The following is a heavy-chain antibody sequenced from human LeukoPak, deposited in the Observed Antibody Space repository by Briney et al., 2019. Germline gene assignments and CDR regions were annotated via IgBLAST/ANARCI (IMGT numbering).Heavy chain of an antibody. V-gene: IGHV3-20*01. D-gene: IGHD3-10*01. J-gene: IGHJ4*02. CDR2: IHRNGGST. CDR3: ARGNADFDY. Sequence: PGGSLSLSCAASGFTSDDYGMSWVRQAPGKGLQWVSGIHRNGGSTGYADSVKGRFTIYRDTAKNSLYLQMNSLRVEDTALYHCARGNADFDYWGQGTLVTVSS. CDR1: GFTSDDYG.